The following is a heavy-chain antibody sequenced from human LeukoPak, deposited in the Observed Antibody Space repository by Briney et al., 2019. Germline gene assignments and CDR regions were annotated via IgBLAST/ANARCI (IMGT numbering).Heavy chain of an antibody. J-gene: IGHJ4*02. CDR2: ISGSGGST. V-gene: IGHV3-23*01. Sequence: GGSLRLSCAASGFTFSSYAMSWVRQAPGKGLEWVSAISGSGGSTYYADSVKGRFTISRDNSKNTLNLQMNSLRADDTAVYYCAKDLSSSSWSPNYWGQGTLVTVSS. CDR3: AKDLSSSSWSPNY. D-gene: IGHD6-13*01. CDR1: GFTFSSYA.